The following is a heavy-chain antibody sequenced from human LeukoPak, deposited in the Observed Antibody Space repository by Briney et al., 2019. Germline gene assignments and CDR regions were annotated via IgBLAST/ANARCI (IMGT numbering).Heavy chain of an antibody. V-gene: IGHV3-74*01. J-gene: IGHJ6*02. CDR3: ARDRYYDSSGYYYYYYGMDV. CDR2: SNEDGSTT. Sequence: GGSLRLSCAASGFTFSSNWMHWVRQAPGKGLVWVSRSNEDGSTTNYADSVKGRFTISRDNAKNTLYLQMNSLTAEDTAVYYCARDRYYDSSGYYYYYYGMDVWGQGTTVTVSS. CDR1: GFTFSSNW. D-gene: IGHD3-22*01.